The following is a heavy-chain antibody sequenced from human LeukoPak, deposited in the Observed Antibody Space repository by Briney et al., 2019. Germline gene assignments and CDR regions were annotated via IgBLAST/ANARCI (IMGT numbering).Heavy chain of an antibody. CDR3: ARIRPYSSSWYHKNWFDP. CDR1: GFTFSSYS. CDR2: ISSSSSTI. Sequence: GGSLRLSCAASGFTFSSYSMNWVRQAPGKGLEWVSYISSSSSTIYYADSVKGRFTISRDNAKNSLYLQMNSLRAEDTAVYYCARIRPYSSSWYHKNWFDPWGQGTLVTVSS. J-gene: IGHJ5*02. D-gene: IGHD6-13*01. V-gene: IGHV3-48*01.